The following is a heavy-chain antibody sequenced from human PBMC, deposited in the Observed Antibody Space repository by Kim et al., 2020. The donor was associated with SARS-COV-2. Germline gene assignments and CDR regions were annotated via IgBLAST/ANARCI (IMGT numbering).Heavy chain of an antibody. D-gene: IGHD5-12*01. CDR1: GGSVSSGSYY. J-gene: IGHJ4*01. CDR3: ARVRAGIVATAAVDY. Sequence: SETLSLTCTVSGGSVSSGSYYWSWIRQPPGKGLEWIGYIYYSGSTNYNPSLKSRVTISVDTSKNQFSLKLSSVTAADTAVYYCARVRAGIVATAAVDYWG. V-gene: IGHV4-61*01. CDR2: IYYSGST.